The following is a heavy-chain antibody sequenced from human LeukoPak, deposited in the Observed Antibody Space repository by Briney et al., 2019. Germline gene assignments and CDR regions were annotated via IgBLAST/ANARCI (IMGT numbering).Heavy chain of an antibody. CDR1: GFTFSSYS. CDR2: ISSSGSTI. J-gene: IGHJ6*03. D-gene: IGHD6-13*01. V-gene: IGHV3-48*04. CDR3: ARAFSSSWTDYYYYYYMDV. Sequence: PGGSLRLSCAASGFTFSSYSMNWVRQAPGKGLEWVSYISSSGSTIYYADSVKGRLTISRDNAKNSLYLQMNSLRAEDTAVYYCARAFSSSWTDYYYYYYMDVWGKGTTVTISS.